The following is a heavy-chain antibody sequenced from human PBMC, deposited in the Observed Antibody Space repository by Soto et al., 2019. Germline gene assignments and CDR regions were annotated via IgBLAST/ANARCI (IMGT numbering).Heavy chain of an antibody. CDR2: IYYSGST. CDR3: ARDSSGFD. CDR1: GSSISSSTSY. D-gene: IGHD3-22*01. J-gene: IGHJ4*02. V-gene: IGHV4-39*01. Sequence: PSDTLSPTYTASGSSISSSTSYCGWIRHPPGKGLEWIGSIYYSGSTYYNQSLKSRVTISVDTSKSQFSMKLSSVTAADTAVYYCARDSSGFDWGPGTLVTVSS.